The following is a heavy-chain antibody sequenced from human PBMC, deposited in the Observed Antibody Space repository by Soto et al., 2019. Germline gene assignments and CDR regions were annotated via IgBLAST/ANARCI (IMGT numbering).Heavy chain of an antibody. CDR2: ISGSGFKK. V-gene: IGHV3-23*01. CDR1: GFIFENFG. J-gene: IGHJ5*02. D-gene: IGHD1-26*01. CDR3: AKNQGVELVPLATVDWFDP. Sequence: VGSLRLSGAASGFIFENFGMSWVRQAPGKGLEWISSISGSGFKKYYADSVKGRFTISRDNSKSTVYLELNNLGAEDTAVYHCAKNQGVELVPLATVDWFDPWGQGSVVTVSS.